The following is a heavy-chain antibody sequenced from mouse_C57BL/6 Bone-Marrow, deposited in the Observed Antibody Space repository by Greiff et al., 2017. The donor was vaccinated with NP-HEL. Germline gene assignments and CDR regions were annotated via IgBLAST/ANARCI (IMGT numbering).Heavy chain of an antibody. V-gene: IGHV1-76*01. CDR2: IYPGSGNT. J-gene: IGHJ2*01. Sequence: QVQLQQSGAELVRPGASVKLSCKASGYTFTDYYIHWVKQRPGQGLEWIARIYPGSGNTYYNEKFQGKATLTADQSSSTAYMQLSSLTSEDSAVYVCAKREAGRNDLDYWGQGTTLTVSS. D-gene: IGHD4-1*01. CDR3: AKREAGRNDLDY. CDR1: GYTFTDYY.